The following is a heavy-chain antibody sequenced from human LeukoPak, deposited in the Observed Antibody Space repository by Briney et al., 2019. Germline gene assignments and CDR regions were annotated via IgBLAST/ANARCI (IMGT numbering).Heavy chain of an antibody. D-gene: IGHD6-6*01. Sequence: VASVKVSCKASGYTFTSYGISWVRQAPGQGLEWMGWINPNSGGTNFAQKFQGRVAMTRDTSISTAYLELGSLRSDDTAVYFCARARWQLVPYFDSWGQGTLVTVSS. CDR2: INPNSGGT. V-gene: IGHV1-2*02. CDR1: GYTFTSYG. J-gene: IGHJ4*02. CDR3: ARARWQLVPYFDS.